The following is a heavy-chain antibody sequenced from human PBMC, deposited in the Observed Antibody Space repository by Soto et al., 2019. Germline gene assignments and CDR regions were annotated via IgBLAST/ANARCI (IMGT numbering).Heavy chain of an antibody. CDR1: GYTFTSYA. V-gene: IGHV1-3*01. Sequence: ASVKVSCKASGYTFTSYAMHWVRQAPGQRLERMGWINAGNGNTKYSQKFQGRVTITRDTSASTAYMELSSLRSEDTAVYYCARDSPTYNWNFGPFDYWGQGTLVTVSS. D-gene: IGHD1-7*01. J-gene: IGHJ4*02. CDR3: ARDSPTYNWNFGPFDY. CDR2: INAGNGNT.